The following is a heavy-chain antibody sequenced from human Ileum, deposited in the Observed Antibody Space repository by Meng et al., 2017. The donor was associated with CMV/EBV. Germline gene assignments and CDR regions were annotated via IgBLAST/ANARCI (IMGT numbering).Heavy chain of an antibody. CDR3: TRGRGSTHKGNWFDP. V-gene: IGHV1-8*01. CDR2: MNPNSGNT. D-gene: IGHD3-10*01. Sequence: ASVKVSCKASGYTFTSYDINWVRQATGQGLEWMGWMNPNSGNTAYAPKFQGRLTVTRNTSINTAYMDLSSLRSEDMAIYYCTRGRGSTHKGNWFDPWGQGTLVTVSS. J-gene: IGHJ5*02. CDR1: GYTFTSYD.